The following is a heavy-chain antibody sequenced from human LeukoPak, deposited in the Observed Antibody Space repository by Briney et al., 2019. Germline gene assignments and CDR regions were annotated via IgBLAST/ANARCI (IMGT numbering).Heavy chain of an antibody. V-gene: IGHV3-48*03. Sequence: PGGSLRLSCAASGFTFSSYEMNWVRQAPGKGLEXXXXXSSSGNTVFYADSVKGRFTISRDNAKNSLYLQMNSLRAEDTAVYFCARDRPGGSSWSWFDPWGQGTLVTVSS. J-gene: IGHJ5*02. D-gene: IGHD6-13*01. CDR3: ARDRPGGSSWSWFDP. CDR1: GFTFSSYE. CDR2: XSSSGNTV.